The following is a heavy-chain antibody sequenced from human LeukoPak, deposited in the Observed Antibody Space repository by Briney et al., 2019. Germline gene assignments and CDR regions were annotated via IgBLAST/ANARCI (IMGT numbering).Heavy chain of an antibody. CDR2: MRHGGTT. CDR1: GYSISSGYF. D-gene: IGHD1-20*01. Sequence: SETLSLRCAVSGYSISSGYFWGWIRQAPGKGLQYIGSMRHGGTTYYNPSLKSRVTISIDSSYDRVFLKLDPVTAADTAVYYCARLRSNWNFDYWGQGALVTVSS. CDR3: ARLRSNWNFDY. V-gene: IGHV4-38-2*01. J-gene: IGHJ4*01.